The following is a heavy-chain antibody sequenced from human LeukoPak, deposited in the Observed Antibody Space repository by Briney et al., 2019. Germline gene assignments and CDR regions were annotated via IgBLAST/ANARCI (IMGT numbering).Heavy chain of an antibody. Sequence: GESLQISCKGSGYSFTDYWIAWVRQMPGKGLELMGIIYPDDSDIRYSPSFQGQVTISADESINTAYLQWSGLKASDTAIYYCARRDGYNYVDYWGQGTLVTVSS. CDR3: ARRDGYNYVDY. D-gene: IGHD5-24*01. J-gene: IGHJ4*02. CDR1: GYSFTDYW. V-gene: IGHV5-51*01. CDR2: IYPDDSDI.